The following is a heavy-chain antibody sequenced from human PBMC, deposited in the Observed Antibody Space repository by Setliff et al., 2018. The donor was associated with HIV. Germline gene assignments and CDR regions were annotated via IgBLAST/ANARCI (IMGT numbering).Heavy chain of an antibody. CDR1: GYTFTSYG. CDR3: ARVWEWNYDLCY. CDR2: NSAYNGNT. D-gene: IGHD1-7*01. Sequence: ASVKVSCKASGYTFTSYGISWVRQAPGQGLEWMGWNSAYNGNTNYAQKLQGRVTMTRDTSTSTAYMELRSLRSDDTAVYYCARVWEWNYDLCYWGQGTLVTVSS. J-gene: IGHJ4*02. V-gene: IGHV1-18*01.